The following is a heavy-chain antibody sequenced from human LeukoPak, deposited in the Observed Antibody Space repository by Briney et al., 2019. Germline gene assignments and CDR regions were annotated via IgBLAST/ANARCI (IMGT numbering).Heavy chain of an antibody. CDR3: ARLLPLQGGDV. V-gene: IGHV4-34*01. CDR1: GASFTGYY. J-gene: IGHJ6*02. CDR2: INHSGGT. Sequence: AETLSLTCAVYGASFTGYYWSWFRQPPGKGLEWIGEINHSGGTNYNPSLKSRVTISLDTSNNQFSLKLSSVTAADTAVYYCARLLPLQGGDVWGQGTTVTVSS. D-gene: IGHD2-15*01.